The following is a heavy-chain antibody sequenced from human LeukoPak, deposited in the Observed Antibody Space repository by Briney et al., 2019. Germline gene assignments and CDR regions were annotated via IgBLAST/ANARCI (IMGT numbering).Heavy chain of an antibody. CDR2: IKEDGSEE. Sequence: GGSLRLSCVASGFTFSSYWMSWVRQAPGKGLEWVANIKEDGSEEYYADSVKGRFTISRDTAKNSLYLQMNSLRVEDTAVYYCARDQNFQHWGQGTPVTVSS. V-gene: IGHV3-7*01. J-gene: IGHJ1*01. CDR3: ARDQNFQH. CDR1: GFTFSSYW.